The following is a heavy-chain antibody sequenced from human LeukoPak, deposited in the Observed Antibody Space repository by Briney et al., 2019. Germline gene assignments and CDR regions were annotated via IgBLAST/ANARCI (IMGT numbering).Heavy chain of an antibody. Sequence: PSETLSLTCTVSGGSISSYYWSWIRQPPGKGLEWIGYIYYSGSTNYNPSLKSRVTISVDASKNQFSLKLSSVTAADTAVYYCARHLGSSGSHDAFDIWGQGTMVTVSS. CDR1: GGSISSYY. D-gene: IGHD3-10*01. V-gene: IGHV4-59*01. CDR3: ARHLGSSGSHDAFDI. CDR2: IYYSGST. J-gene: IGHJ3*02.